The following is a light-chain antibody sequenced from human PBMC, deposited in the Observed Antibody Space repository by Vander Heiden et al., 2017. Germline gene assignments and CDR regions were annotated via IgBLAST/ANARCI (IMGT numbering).Light chain of an antibody. J-gene: IGLJ1*01. Sequence: HSALTHPAPVPGSSALPHTLPCTGHRSDIGGYNYVSWYQQHPGKAPKLMIYEVSTRPSGVSNRFSGSKSGNTASLTISGLQAEDEADYYCSSYTSSNTLIFGTGTKVTVL. CDR2: EVS. CDR3: SSYTSSNTLI. CDR1: RSDIGGYNY. V-gene: IGLV2-14*01.